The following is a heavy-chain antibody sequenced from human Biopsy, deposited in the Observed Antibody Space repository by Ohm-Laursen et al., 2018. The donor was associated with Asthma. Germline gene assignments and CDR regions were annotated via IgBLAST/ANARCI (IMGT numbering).Heavy chain of an antibody. D-gene: IGHD6-19*01. CDR3: ARCQVGYSSGWSLLLKKIYYSGMDV. CDR1: GGTLSNFA. CDR2: IMTVFGTT. Sequence: SVKASCKTPGGTLSNFAISWVRQAPGQGLEWLGGIMTVFGTTNYAQKFQGRVTITADESTSRAYMEVTSLRSEDTAIYYCARCQVGYSSGWSLLLKKIYYSGMDVWGQGTAVTVSS. V-gene: IGHV1-69*13. J-gene: IGHJ6*02.